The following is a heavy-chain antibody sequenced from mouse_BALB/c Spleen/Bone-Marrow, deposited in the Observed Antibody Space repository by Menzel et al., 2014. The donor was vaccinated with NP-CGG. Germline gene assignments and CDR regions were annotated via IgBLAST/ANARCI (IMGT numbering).Heavy chain of an antibody. CDR3: ARGGWLRDAMDY. D-gene: IGHD2-2*01. J-gene: IGHJ4*01. V-gene: IGHV1S56*01. CDR2: IYPGNVNT. Sequence: VQLQQSGPELVKPGASVRISCKASGYTFXSYYIHWVKQRPGQGLEWIGWIYPGNVNTKYNEKFKGKATLTADKSSSTAYMQLSSLTSEDSAVCFCARGGWLRDAMDYWGQGTSVTVSS. CDR1: GYTFXSYY.